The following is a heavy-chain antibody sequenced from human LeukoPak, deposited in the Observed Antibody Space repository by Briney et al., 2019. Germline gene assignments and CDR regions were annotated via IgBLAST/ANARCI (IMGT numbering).Heavy chain of an antibody. CDR3: ARETITIFGVVITAPYMDV. D-gene: IGHD3-3*01. V-gene: IGHV3-30*03. CDR1: GFTFSSYG. Sequence: GGSLRLSCAASGFTFSSYGMHWVRQAPGKGLEWVAVISYDGSNKYYADSVKGRFTISRDNAKNSLYLQMNSLRAEDTAVYYCARETITIFGVVITAPYMDVWGQGTTVTVSS. CDR2: ISYDGSNK. J-gene: IGHJ6*02.